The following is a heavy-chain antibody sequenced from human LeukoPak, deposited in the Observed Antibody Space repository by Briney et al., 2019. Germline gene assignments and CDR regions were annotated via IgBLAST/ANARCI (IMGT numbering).Heavy chain of an antibody. D-gene: IGHD5-12*01. Sequence: PSETLSLTCTVSGYSISSGYYWGWIRQPPGKGLEWIGSIYHSGSTYYNPSLKSRVTISVDTSKNQFSLKLSSVTAADTAVYYCAYYSGYDIGYWGQGTLVTVSS. J-gene: IGHJ4*02. V-gene: IGHV4-38-2*02. CDR1: GYSISSGYY. CDR2: IYHSGST. CDR3: AYYSGYDIGY.